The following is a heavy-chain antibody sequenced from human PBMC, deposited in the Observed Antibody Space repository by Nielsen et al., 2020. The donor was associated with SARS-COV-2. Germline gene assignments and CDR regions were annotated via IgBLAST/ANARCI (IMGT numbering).Heavy chain of an antibody. V-gene: IGHV3-9*01. CDR2: ISWNSGSI. J-gene: IGHJ4*02. D-gene: IGHD2-2*02. Sequence: GGSLRLSCAASGFTFDDYAMHWVRQAPGKGLEWVSGISWNSGSIGYADSVKGRFTISRDNAKNSLYLQMNSLRAEDTALYYCARDPLYMWGQGTLVTVSS. CDR1: GFTFDDYA. CDR3: ARDPLYM.